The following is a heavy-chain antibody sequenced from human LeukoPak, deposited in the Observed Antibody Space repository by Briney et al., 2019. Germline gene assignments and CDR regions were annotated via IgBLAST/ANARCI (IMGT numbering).Heavy chain of an antibody. Sequence: GGSLRLSCAASGFTFSSYSMNWVRQAPGKGLEWVSSISSSSSYIYYADSVKGRFTISRDNAKNSLYLQMSSLRAEDTAVYYCASEAIVGATNAFDIWGQGTMVTVSS. V-gene: IGHV3-21*01. CDR1: GFTFSSYS. J-gene: IGHJ3*02. CDR2: ISSSSSYI. CDR3: ASEAIVGATNAFDI. D-gene: IGHD1-26*01.